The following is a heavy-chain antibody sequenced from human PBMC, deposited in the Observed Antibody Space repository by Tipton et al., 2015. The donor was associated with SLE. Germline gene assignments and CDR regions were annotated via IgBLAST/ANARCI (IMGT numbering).Heavy chain of an antibody. CDR2: ISSSSSTI. CDR3: ARSLGVVGDFYYYYGMDV. V-gene: IGHV3-48*01. Sequence: SLRLSCAASGFTFSSYSMNWVRQAPGKGLEWVSYISSSSSTIYYADSVKGRFTISRDNAKNSLYLQMNSLRAEDTAVYYCARSLGVVGDFYYYYGMDVWGQGTTVTVSS. D-gene: IGHD3-10*01. J-gene: IGHJ6*02. CDR1: GFTFSSYS.